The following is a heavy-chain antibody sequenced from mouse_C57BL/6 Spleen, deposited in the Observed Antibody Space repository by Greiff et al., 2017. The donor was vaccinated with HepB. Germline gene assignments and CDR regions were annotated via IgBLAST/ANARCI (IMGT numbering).Heavy chain of an antibody. CDR3: ARSYYYGSSYAFYAMDY. Sequence: QVQLQQSGAELVMPGASVKLSCKASGYTFTSYWMHWVKQRPGQGLEWIGEIDPSDSYTNYNQKFKGKSTLTVDKSSSTAYMQLSSLTSEDSAVYYCARSYYYGSSYAFYAMDYWGQGTSVTVSS. V-gene: IGHV1-69*01. CDR2: IDPSDSYT. D-gene: IGHD1-1*01. CDR1: GYTFTSYW. J-gene: IGHJ4*01.